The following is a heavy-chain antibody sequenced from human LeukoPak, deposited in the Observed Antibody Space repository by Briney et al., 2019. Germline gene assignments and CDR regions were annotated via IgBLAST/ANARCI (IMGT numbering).Heavy chain of an antibody. D-gene: IGHD3-9*01. CDR1: GGSMNSYY. J-gene: IGHJ4*02. CDR2: IYYSGST. Sequence: SETLSLTCSVSGGSMNSYYWSWIRQSPGKGLEWIGYIYYSGSTNYNPSLKSQVTISVDTSKNQFSLKLSSVTAADTAVYYCARHVWLQPFDYWGQGTLVTVSS. CDR3: ARHVWLQPFDY. V-gene: IGHV4-59*08.